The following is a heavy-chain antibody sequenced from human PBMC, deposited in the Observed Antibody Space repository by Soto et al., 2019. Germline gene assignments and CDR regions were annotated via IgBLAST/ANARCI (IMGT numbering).Heavy chain of an antibody. J-gene: IGHJ6*02. Sequence: GGSLRLSCSASGFTFSSYAMHWVRQAPGKGLEYVSAISSNGGSTYYADSVKGRFTISRDNSKNTLYLQMSSLRAEDTAVYYCVKGQHAEYGDPRKVMDVWGQGTTVTVSS. CDR1: GFTFSSYA. CDR2: ISSNGGST. D-gene: IGHD4-17*01. CDR3: VKGQHAEYGDPRKVMDV. V-gene: IGHV3-64D*06.